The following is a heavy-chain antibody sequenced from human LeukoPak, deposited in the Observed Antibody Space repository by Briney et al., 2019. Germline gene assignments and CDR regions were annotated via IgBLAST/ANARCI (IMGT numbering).Heavy chain of an antibody. CDR2: ISNHGSST. V-gene: IGHV3-64*01. D-gene: IGHD3-16*01. J-gene: IGHJ4*02. Sequence: PGGSLRLSCVASGFTFSSYAMHWVRLAPGKGLEYVSAISNHGSSTYYANSVKGGFTISRDNSKNTLYLQMGSLRAEDMAVYFCARVGDLNYFDYWGQGTLVTVSS. CDR3: ARVGDLNYFDY. CDR1: GFTFSSYA.